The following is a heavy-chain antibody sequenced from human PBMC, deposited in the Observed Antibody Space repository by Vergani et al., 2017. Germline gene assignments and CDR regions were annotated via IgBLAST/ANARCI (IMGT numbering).Heavy chain of an antibody. D-gene: IGHD3-9*01. CDR3: ARRSGIVYDIFSGTQYFFYF. V-gene: IGHV4-38-2*01. J-gene: IGHJ4*02. CDR1: GFSIDNGYY. Sequence: QVQLQESGPGLVKHSETLSLTCAVSGFSIDNGYYWDWIRQPPGKGLEWIGSIYRTGRTHFNPSLKSRVTISVDTSNNHFSLRLNSLTAADTAVYYCARRSGIVYDIFSGTQYFFYFWGQGTLVTVSS. CDR2: IYRTGRT.